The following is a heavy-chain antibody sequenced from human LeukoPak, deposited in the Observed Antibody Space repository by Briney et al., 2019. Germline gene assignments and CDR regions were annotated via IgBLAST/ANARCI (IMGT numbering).Heavy chain of an antibody. CDR1: GFTFSSYS. V-gene: IGHV3-21*04. Sequence: KPGGSLRLSCAASGFTFSSYSMNWVRQAPGKGLEWVSSISSSSSYIYYADSVKGRFTISRDNAKNSLYLQMSSLRAEDTAVYYCAKSGGGFCSSTSCPFDYWGQGTLVTVSS. CDR2: ISSSSSYI. D-gene: IGHD2-2*01. CDR3: AKSGGGFCSSTSCPFDY. J-gene: IGHJ4*02.